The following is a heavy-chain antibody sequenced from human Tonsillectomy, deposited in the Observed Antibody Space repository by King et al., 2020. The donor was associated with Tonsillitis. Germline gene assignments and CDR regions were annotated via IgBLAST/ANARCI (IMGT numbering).Heavy chain of an antibody. CDR1: GVSVTSSF. CDR3: AGEIVRGVFAFGICFAP. V-gene: IGHV4-4*07. Sequence: QLQESGPGLVKPSETLSLTCTVAGVSVTSSFWGWIRQPAGKGLEWIGHVSTFASPDFNPSLRSRVTLSVDTSKNQFSLQLKSVTAADTAVYYCAGEIVRGVFAFGICFAPWGQGILVTVPS. D-gene: IGHD3-10*01. J-gene: IGHJ5*02. CDR2: VSTFASP.